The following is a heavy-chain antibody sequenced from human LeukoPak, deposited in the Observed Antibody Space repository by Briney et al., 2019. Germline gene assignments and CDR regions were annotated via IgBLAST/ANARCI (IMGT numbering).Heavy chain of an antibody. CDR1: GDSVSSNSAA. D-gene: IGHD6-13*01. CDR3: AREGRRDSSSWSGPQGDYYYYMDV. V-gene: IGHV6-1*01. J-gene: IGHJ6*03. CDR2: TYYRSKWYN. Sequence: SQTLSLTCAISGDSVSSNSAAWNWIRQSPSRGLEWLGRTYYRSKWYNDYAVSVKSRITINPDTSKNQFSLQLNSVTPEDTAVYYCAREGRRDSSSWSGPQGDYYYYMDVWGKGTTVTVSS.